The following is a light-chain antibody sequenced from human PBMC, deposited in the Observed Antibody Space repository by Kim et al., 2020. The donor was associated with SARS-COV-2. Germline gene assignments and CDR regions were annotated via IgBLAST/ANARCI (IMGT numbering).Light chain of an antibody. V-gene: IGKV3-15*01. CDR1: QSISSN. J-gene: IGKJ4*01. Sequence: EIVMTQYPATLSVSPGERATLSCRAGQSISSNLAWYQQKPGQAPRLLIFGASTRATGIPARFSGSGSGTEFTLTITSLQSEDFAVYYCQQYYSWPLTFGGGTKVDIK. CDR3: QQYYSWPLT. CDR2: GAS.